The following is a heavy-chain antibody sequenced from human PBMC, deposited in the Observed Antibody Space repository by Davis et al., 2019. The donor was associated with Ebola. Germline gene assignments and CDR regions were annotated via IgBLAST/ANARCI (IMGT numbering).Heavy chain of an antibody. CDR1: GGSISSSSYY. CDR3: ARRLSIAVAGGGFDP. V-gene: IGHV4-39*01. D-gene: IGHD6-19*01. Sequence: MPSETLSLTCTVSGGSISSSSYYWGWIRQPPGKGLEWIGSIYYSGSTYYNPSLKSRVTISVDTSKNQFSLKLSSVTAADTAVYYCARRLSIAVAGGGFDPWGQGTLVTVSS. CDR2: IYYSGST. J-gene: IGHJ5*02.